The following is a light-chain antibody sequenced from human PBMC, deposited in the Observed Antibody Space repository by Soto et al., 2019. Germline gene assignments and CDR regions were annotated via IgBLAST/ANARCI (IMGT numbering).Light chain of an antibody. CDR2: DAS. J-gene: IGKJ4*01. CDR1: QTISSL. CDR3: QQLNSYPLT. Sequence: DIQMTQYPSTLSVSVGDRVTITCRASQTISSLLAWYQQKPGQAPKLLIYDASSLESGVPSRLRGSGYGTELTITISSMQTEDFATYYCQQLNSYPLTFGGGTKVDIK. V-gene: IGKV1-5*01.